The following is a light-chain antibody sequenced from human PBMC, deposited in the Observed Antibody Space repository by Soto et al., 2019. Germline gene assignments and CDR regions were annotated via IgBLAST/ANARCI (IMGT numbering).Light chain of an antibody. V-gene: IGLV7-43*01. J-gene: IGLJ2*01. CDR2: RTS. Sequence: QAVVTQEPSLTVSPGGTVTLTCASNTGAVTSGNYPNWFQQKPGQALRALIYRTSNKHSWTPARFSGSLLGGKAALTLSGVQPEDEADYYCLLNYRDFHVFGGGTKLTVL. CDR1: TGAVTSGNY. CDR3: LLNYRDFHV.